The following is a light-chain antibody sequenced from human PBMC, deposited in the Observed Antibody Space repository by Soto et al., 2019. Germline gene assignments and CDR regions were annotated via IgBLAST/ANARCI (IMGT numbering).Light chain of an antibody. V-gene: IGLV2-14*01. CDR2: DVT. CDR1: SNDVGAYNY. CDR3: SSYTSSNTLVL. Sequence: QCALTQAASGSGSPGQSITISCTGTSNDVGAYNYVSWYQQYPGKAPKLMIYDVTYRPSGVSNRFSGSKSGSTASLTISGLQAEDEADYYCSSYTSSNTLVLFGGGTKLTVL. J-gene: IGLJ3*02.